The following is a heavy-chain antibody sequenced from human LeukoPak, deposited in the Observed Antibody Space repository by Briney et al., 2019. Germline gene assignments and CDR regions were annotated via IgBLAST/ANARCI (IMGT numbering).Heavy chain of an antibody. Sequence: SETLSLTCAVSGYSISSGYYWGWIRQPPGKGLEWIGSIYHSGSTYYHPSLKSRVTKSVDTSKNQFSLKLSSVTAADTAVYYCARTGCPSHCSGGRPNWFDPWGQGTLVTVSS. CDR3: ARTGCPSHCSGGRPNWFDP. CDR2: IYHSGST. J-gene: IGHJ5*02. V-gene: IGHV4-38-2*01. D-gene: IGHD2-15*01. CDR1: GYSISSGYY.